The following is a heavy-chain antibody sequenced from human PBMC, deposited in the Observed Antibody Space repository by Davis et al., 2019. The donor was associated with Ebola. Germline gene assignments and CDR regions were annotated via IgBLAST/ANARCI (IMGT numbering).Heavy chain of an antibody. V-gene: IGHV1-69*13. D-gene: IGHD4/OR15-4a*01. CDR1: GYTFTGYY. J-gene: IGHJ3*02. CDR2: IIPIFGTA. CDR3: ARGWVGAKNAFDI. Sequence: SVKVSCKASGYTFTGYYMHWVRQAPGQGLEWMGGIIPIFGTANYAQKFQGRVTITADESTSTAYMELSSLRSEDTAVYYCARGWVGAKNAFDIWGQGTMVTVSS.